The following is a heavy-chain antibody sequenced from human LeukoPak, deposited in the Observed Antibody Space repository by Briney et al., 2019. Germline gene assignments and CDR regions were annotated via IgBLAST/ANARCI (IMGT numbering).Heavy chain of an antibody. CDR2: IRSKANSYAT. Sequence: GGSLRLSCAASGFTFSGSAMHWVRQASGKGLEWDGRIRSKANSYATAYAASVKGRFTISRDDPKNTAYLQMNSLKTKDTAVYYCTRHPEYSYGYSDAFDIWGQGTMVTVSS. J-gene: IGHJ3*02. CDR1: GFTFSGSA. D-gene: IGHD5-18*01. CDR3: TRHPEYSYGYSDAFDI. V-gene: IGHV3-73*01.